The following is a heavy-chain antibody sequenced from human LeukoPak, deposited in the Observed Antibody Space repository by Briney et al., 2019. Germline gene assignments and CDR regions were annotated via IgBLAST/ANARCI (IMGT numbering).Heavy chain of an antibody. J-gene: IGHJ4*02. CDR3: ARDVDSGDLLFDY. CDR1: GFTFSSYE. V-gene: IGHV3-48*01. D-gene: IGHD4-17*01. Sequence: GGSLRLSCAASGFTFSSYEMNWVRQAPGKGLEWVSYISSTSRTIYYADSVKGRFTISRDNAKNSLSLQMNSLRAEDTAVYYCARDVDSGDLLFDYWGQGTLVTVSS. CDR2: ISSTSRTI.